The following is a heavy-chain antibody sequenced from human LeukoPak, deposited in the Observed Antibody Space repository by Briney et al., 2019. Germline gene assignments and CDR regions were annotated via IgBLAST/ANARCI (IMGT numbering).Heavy chain of an antibody. V-gene: IGHV4-38-2*02. Sequence: PSETLSLTCTVSGYSISSGYYWGWIRQPPGKGLEWIGSIYHSGSNYYNPSLKSRVTISVATSKNQFSLKLSSVTAADTAVYYCARGPYYYDSSGYYFDYWGQGTLVTVSS. CDR2: IYHSGSN. CDR1: GYSISSGYY. CDR3: ARGPYYYDSSGYYFDY. J-gene: IGHJ4*02. D-gene: IGHD3-22*01.